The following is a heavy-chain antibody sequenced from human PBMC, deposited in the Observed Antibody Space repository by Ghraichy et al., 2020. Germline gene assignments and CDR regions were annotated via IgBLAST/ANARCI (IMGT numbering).Heavy chain of an antibody. CDR1: GGSVSSGSHH. D-gene: IGHD2-21*02. Sequence: SETLSLTCTVSGGSVSSGSHHWSWIRQPPGKGLEWIGSIYHTGSTNYNPSLKSRVTISVDTSKNQFSLKLRTVPAADTAVYYCARVMTSYCGGDCYSHYFDFWGQGTLVTASS. CDR3: ARVMTSYCGGDCYSHYFDF. CDR2: IYHTGST. V-gene: IGHV4-61*01. J-gene: IGHJ4*02.